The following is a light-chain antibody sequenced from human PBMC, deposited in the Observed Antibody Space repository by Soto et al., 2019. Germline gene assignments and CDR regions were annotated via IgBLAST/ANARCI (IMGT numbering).Light chain of an antibody. CDR2: TTS. CDR1: QNIFTY. J-gene: IGKJ2*01. Sequence: DIQVTQSPSSLSASVGDRVTITCRARQNIFTYLNWYQQRPGKAPNLLIYTTSNLQSGVPSRFSGSGSGTDFTLTISSLQPEDFATYYFQHSYSSPTFGRGTKVKIK. CDR3: QHSYSSPT. V-gene: IGKV1-39*01.